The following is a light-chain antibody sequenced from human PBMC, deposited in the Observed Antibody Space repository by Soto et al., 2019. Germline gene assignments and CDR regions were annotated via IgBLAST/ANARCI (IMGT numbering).Light chain of an antibody. V-gene: IGKV3-15*01. Sequence: EKVMTQSPATLSESPGERATLSCRASQNVKTRLAWYQQKPGQAPRLLIFDAFTRATGIPARFSGSASGTDFTLTISSLQSEDSAVYYCQQYDEWPLTFGGGTKVDIK. CDR3: QQYDEWPLT. J-gene: IGKJ4*01. CDR1: QNVKTR. CDR2: DAF.